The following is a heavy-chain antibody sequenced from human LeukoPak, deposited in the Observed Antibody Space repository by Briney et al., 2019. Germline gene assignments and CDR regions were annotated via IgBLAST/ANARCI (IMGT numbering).Heavy chain of an antibody. CDR2: ISYSGST. Sequence: PSETLSLTCGVSGGSITQTNYWTWIRQPPGKGLEWIGYISYSGSTYYNPSLKSRVTISVDTSENQFSLKLNSLTAADTAVYYCVRGAFLYNYGLDYWGQGALVTVSS. D-gene: IGHD5-24*01. CDR1: GGSITQTNY. CDR3: VRGAFLYNYGLDY. J-gene: IGHJ4*02. V-gene: IGHV4-31*11.